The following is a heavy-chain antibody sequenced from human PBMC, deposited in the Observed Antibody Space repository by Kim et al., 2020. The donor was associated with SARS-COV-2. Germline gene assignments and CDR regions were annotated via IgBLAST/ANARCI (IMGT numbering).Heavy chain of an antibody. CDR2: ISSSASTT. CDR1: RFTFSSFE. D-gene: IGHD1-26*01. Sequence: GGSLRLSCAASRFTFSSFEMNWVRQAPGKGLEWVSYISSSASTTYYADSVKGRFTISRDDAKNLVYLQMNSLRVEVTAVYYCARAGRVSNFYSYHMDVWGKGTTVPVSS. CDR3: ARAGRVSNFYSYHMDV. J-gene: IGHJ6*03. V-gene: IGHV3-48*03.